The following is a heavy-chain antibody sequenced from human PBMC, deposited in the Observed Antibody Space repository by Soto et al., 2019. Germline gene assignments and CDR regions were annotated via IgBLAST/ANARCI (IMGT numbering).Heavy chain of an antibody. Sequence: SETLSLTCAVSGGSISSGGYSWSWIRQPPGKGLEWIGYIYHSGSTYYNPSLKSRVTISVDRSKNQFPLKLSSATAADTAVYYCARVGRNWFDPWGQGTLVTVSS. J-gene: IGHJ5*02. V-gene: IGHV4-30-2*01. CDR1: GGSISSGGYS. CDR2: IYHSGST. CDR3: ARVGRNWFDP.